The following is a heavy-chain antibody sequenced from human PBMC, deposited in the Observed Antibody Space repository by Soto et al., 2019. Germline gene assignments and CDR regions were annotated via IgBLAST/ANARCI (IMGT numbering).Heavy chain of an antibody. V-gene: IGHV2-5*02. CDR1: GFSFSTPGVG. J-gene: IGHJ5*02. CDR3: VSGGFPNWFDP. CDR2: IYWDDDR. Sequence: QITLKESGPTLVKPTQTLTLTCTFSGFSFSTPGVGVGWIRQPPGEALEWLALIYWDDDRRYSPSLRSSLTITKDTTKHQVVLTMTDMDPVDTATYYCVSGGFPNWFDPWGRGILVTVSS. D-gene: IGHD3-10*01.